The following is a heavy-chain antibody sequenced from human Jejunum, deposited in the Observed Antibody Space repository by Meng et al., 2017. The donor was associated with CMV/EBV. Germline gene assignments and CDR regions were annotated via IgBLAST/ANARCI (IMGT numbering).Heavy chain of an antibody. CDR2: IQVIGHT. J-gene: IGHJ4*02. Sequence: VQRQESGPGLVKPSETLSLTCIVSGASIKNSTWNWVRQPAGQGLEWIGLIQVIGHTVYNPSLKSRVTVSLDASKSQFSLTLNSVTAADTATYYCAGSRPGGGACDYWGQGILVTVSS. CDR3: AGSRPGGGACDY. CDR1: GASIKNST. D-gene: IGHD3-16*01. V-gene: IGHV4-4*07.